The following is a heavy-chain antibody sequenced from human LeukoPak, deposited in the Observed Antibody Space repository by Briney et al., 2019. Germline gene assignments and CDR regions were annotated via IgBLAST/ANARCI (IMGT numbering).Heavy chain of an antibody. J-gene: IGHJ5*02. CDR2: ISAYNGNT. Sequence: ASVKVSCKASGYTFTSYGISWVRQAPGQGLEWMGWISAYNGNTNYAQKLQGRVTMTTDTSTSTAYMELRSLRSDDTAVYYCARDKGNWNRNWFDPWGQGTLVTVSS. D-gene: IGHD1-20*01. V-gene: IGHV1-18*01. CDR3: ARDKGNWNRNWFDP. CDR1: GYTFTSYG.